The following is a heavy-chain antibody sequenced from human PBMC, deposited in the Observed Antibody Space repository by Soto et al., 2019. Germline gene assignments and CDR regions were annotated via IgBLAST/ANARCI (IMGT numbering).Heavy chain of an antibody. CDR3: ASLTQIRGVIITPHGWFDP. V-gene: IGHV4-39*01. D-gene: IGHD3-10*01. J-gene: IGHJ5*02. CDR1: AGSISRGSYY. CDR2: IYYSGST. Sequence: SETLSLTCTVSAGSISRGSYYWGWIRQPPGKGLEWIGSIYYSGSTYYNPSLKSRVTISVDTSKNQFSLKLSSVTAADTAVYYCASLTQIRGVIITPHGWFDPWGQGTLVTVS.